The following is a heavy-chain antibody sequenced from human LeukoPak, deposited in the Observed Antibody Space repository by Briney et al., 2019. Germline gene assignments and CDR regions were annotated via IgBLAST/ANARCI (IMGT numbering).Heavy chain of an antibody. Sequence: GGSLRLSCAASGYTFSSYGMHWVRQAPGKGLEWVAFIRYDGSNKYYADSVKGRFTISRDNSKNTLYLQMNSLRAEDTAVYYCAKDLVYYDSSGYPDYWGQRTLVTVSS. D-gene: IGHD3-22*01. V-gene: IGHV3-30*02. CDR2: IRYDGSNK. CDR3: AKDLVYYDSSGYPDY. J-gene: IGHJ4*02. CDR1: GYTFSSYG.